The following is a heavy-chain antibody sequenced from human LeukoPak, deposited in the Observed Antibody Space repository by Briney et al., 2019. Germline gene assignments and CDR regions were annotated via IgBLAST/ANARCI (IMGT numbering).Heavy chain of an antibody. D-gene: IGHD4-11*01. CDR3: ARAGGSNYRLFDY. Sequence: GESLKISCKGSGYSFTSYWIGWVRQMPGKGLEWMGIIYPGDSDTRCSPSFQGQVTISADKSISTAYLQWSSLEASDTAMYYCARAGGSNYRLFDYWGQGTLVTVSS. J-gene: IGHJ4*02. CDR2: IYPGDSDT. V-gene: IGHV5-51*01. CDR1: GYSFTSYW.